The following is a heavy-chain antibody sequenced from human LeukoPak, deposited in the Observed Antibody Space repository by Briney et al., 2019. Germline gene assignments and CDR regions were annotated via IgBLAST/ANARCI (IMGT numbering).Heavy chain of an antibody. V-gene: IGHV5-51*01. CDR3: ARVRNYDSSGYYLPKYYFDY. Sequence: GESLKISCKGSGYSFTSYWIGWVRQMPGKGLEWMGIIYPGDYSPSFQGQVTISADKSISTAYLQWSSLKASDTAMYYCARVRNYDSSGYYLPKYYFDYWGQGTLVTVSS. D-gene: IGHD3-22*01. CDR2: IYPGD. CDR1: GYSFTSYW. J-gene: IGHJ4*02.